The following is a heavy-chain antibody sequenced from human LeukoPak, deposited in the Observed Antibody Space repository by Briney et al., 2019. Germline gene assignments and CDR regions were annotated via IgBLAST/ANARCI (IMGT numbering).Heavy chain of an antibody. CDR3: AKVGTIFGVAKSYFDY. J-gene: IGHJ4*02. D-gene: IGHD3-3*01. CDR1: GFTFSSCA. V-gene: IGHV3-23*01. Sequence: GGSLRLSCAASGFTFSSCAMSWVRQAPGKGLEWVSAISGSVGSTYYADSVRGRFTISRDNSKNTLYLQMNSLRAEDTAVYFCAKVGTIFGVAKSYFDYWGQGTLVTVSS. CDR2: ISGSVGST.